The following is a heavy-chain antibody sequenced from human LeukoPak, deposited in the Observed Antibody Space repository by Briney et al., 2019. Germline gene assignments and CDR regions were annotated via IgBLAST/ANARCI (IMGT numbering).Heavy chain of an antibody. CDR2: INHSGST. CDR3: ARGPQTYYDILTGLSF. D-gene: IGHD3-9*01. CDR1: GWSFSGYY. V-gene: IGHV4-34*01. J-gene: IGHJ4*02. Sequence: SETLSLTCAVYGWSFSGYYWRWIRQPPGKGLEWIGEINHSGSTNYNPSLKSRVTISGDTSKKQFSLKLSSVTAADTAVYYCARGPQTYYDILTGLSFWGQGTLVTVSS.